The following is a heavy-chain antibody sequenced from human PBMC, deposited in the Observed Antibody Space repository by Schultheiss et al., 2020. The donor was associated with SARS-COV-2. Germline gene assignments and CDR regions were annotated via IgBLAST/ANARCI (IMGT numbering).Heavy chain of an antibody. CDR2: IKSRPDGGTT. V-gene: IGHV3-15*01. J-gene: IGHJ3*02. Sequence: GGSLRLSCAASGFTFSSYWMSWVRQAPGKGLEWVGRIKSRPDGGTTDYAAPVKGRLTISRDDSKNTVYMQMNSLKTEDTAVYYCSTGRTFDIWGQGTMVTVSS. CDR1: GFTFSSYW. CDR3: STGRTFDI.